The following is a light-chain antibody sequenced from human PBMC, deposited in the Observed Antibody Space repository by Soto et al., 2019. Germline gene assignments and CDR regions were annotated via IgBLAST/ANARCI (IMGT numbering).Light chain of an antibody. CDR2: KAS. Sequence: DIQMIQSPSTLSTSVGDRVTITCRASQSISSWLAWYQQKPGKAPKLLIYKASSLESGVPSRFSGSGSETEFTLTISSLQPDDFATYYCQQYNDYPWTFGQGTKVEIK. J-gene: IGKJ1*01. CDR1: QSISSW. V-gene: IGKV1-5*03. CDR3: QQYNDYPWT.